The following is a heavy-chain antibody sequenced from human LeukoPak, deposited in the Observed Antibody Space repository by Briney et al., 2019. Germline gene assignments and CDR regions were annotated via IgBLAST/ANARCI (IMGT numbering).Heavy chain of an antibody. V-gene: IGHV4-59*01. Sequence: SETLSLTCTVSSGSINGYYWSWIRQPPGKGLEWIGYVYFSGSTKYNPSLESRVTISLVTSKNQFSLKLSSVTAADTAVYYCARSIAVAGTGIDYWGQGTLVTVSS. CDR2: VYFSGST. CDR3: ARSIAVAGTGIDY. D-gene: IGHD6-19*01. J-gene: IGHJ4*02. CDR1: SGSINGYY.